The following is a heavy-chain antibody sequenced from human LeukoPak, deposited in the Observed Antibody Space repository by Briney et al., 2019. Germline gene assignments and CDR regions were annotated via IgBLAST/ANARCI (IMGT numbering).Heavy chain of an antibody. CDR2: ISYDGSNK. CDR3: ARDKDGPYYDILTGYRNFDY. D-gene: IGHD3-9*01. V-gene: IGHV3-30-3*01. CDR1: GFTFSSYA. J-gene: IGHJ4*02. Sequence: GRSLRLSYAASGFTFSSYAMHWVRQAPGKGLEWVAVISYDGSNKYYADSVKGRFTISRDNSKNTLYLQMNSLRAEDTAVYYCARDKDGPYYDILTGYRNFDYWGQGTLVTVSS.